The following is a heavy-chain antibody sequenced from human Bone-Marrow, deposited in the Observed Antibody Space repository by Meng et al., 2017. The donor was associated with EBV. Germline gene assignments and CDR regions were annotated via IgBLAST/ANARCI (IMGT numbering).Heavy chain of an antibody. CDR3: ESESGRGYTPDY. CDR1: GGTFSSYA. J-gene: IGHJ4*02. Sequence: QGQWGECGVEGKKAWFWVKASCKTSGGTFSSYAISWVLQAPGQGLEWMGGLIPIFGAPNYAQKFQDRVTLTADDTKSSHYMDLTSLRSEETAVNYWESESGRGYTPDYWGQGTLVTVSS. D-gene: IGHD5-12*01. V-gene: IGHV1-69*12. CDR2: LIPIFGAP.